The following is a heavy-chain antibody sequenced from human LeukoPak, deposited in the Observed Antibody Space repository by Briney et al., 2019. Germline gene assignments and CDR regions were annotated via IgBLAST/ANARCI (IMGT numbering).Heavy chain of an antibody. CDR3: ARDRDVDYGNDGFDI. Sequence: GRSLKLSCAASGFTFSYYVMHWVRQAPGKGLEWVAVISFDGFNKFYADSVKGRFTISRDNAKNSLYLQMNSLGAEDTAVYHCARDRDVDYGNDGFDIWGQGTTVTVSS. CDR1: GFTFSYYV. V-gene: IGHV3-30*03. D-gene: IGHD4/OR15-4a*01. J-gene: IGHJ3*02. CDR2: ISFDGFNK.